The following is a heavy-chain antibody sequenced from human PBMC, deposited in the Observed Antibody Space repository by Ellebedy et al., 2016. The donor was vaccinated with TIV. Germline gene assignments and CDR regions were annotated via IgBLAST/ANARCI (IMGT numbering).Heavy chain of an antibody. CDR2: ISSSSYI. V-gene: IGHV3-21*01. J-gene: IGHJ6*02. D-gene: IGHD1-26*01. CDR1: GFTFSSYS. Sequence: GESLKISXAASGFTFSSYSMNWVCQAPGKGLEWVSSISSSSYIYYADSVKGRFTISRDNAKNSLYLQMNSLRAEDTAVYYCARDSYAATYYGMDVWGQGTTVTVSS. CDR3: ARDSYAATYYGMDV.